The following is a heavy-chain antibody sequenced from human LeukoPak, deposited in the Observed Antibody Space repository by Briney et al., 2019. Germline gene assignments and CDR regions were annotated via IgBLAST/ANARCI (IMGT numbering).Heavy chain of an antibody. CDR3: AREYYFDNSGYYGVGDY. CDR1: GYTFTGYY. D-gene: IGHD3-22*01. Sequence: AASVKVSCKASGYTFTGYYMHWVRQAPGQGLEWMGWFNPNSGGTNYAQEFQGRVTMTRDTSISTAYMELSRLRSDDTAVYYCAREYYFDNSGYYGVGDYWGQGTLVTVSS. J-gene: IGHJ4*02. CDR2: FNPNSGGT. V-gene: IGHV1-2*02.